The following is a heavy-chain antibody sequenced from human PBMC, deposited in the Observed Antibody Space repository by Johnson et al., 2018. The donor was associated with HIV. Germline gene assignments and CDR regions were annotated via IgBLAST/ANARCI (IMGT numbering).Heavy chain of an antibody. CDR3: AKDGPFGSGIDASDI. Sequence: VQLVESGGGLVQPGGSLGLSCAASAFTFSRYWMSWVRQAPGKGLEWVSVIFRGDSPYYADSVKGRFTISRDNSKNSLYLQMNSLRAEDTAVYYCAKDGPFGSGIDASDIWGQGTMVTVSS. J-gene: IGHJ3*02. D-gene: IGHD3-16*01. V-gene: IGHV3-66*02. CDR2: IFRGDSP. CDR1: AFTFSRYW.